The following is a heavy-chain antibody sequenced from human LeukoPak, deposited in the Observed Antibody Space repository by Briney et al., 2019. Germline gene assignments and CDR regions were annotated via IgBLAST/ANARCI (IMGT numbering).Heavy chain of an antibody. V-gene: IGHV4-34*01. CDR2: INHSGST. CDR1: GGSFSGYY. D-gene: IGHD3-10*01. Sequence: SETLSLTCAVYGGSFSGYYWSWIRQPPGKGLEWIGEINHSGSTNYNPSLKSRATISVDTSKNQFSLKLSSVTAADTAVYYCARGRVYYYGSGTYPLFDYWGQGTLVTVSS. J-gene: IGHJ4*02. CDR3: ARGRVYYYGSGTYPLFDY.